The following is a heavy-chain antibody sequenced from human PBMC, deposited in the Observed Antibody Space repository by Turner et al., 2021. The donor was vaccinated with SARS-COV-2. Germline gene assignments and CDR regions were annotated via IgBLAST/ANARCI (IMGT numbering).Heavy chain of an antibody. V-gene: IGHV3-21*01. J-gene: IGHJ4*02. CDR1: GFTFSSFG. CDR3: AKDYRFDY. CDR2: ISSGSTYI. Sequence: EVQLVGSGGGVVKPGGSLRLSCAASGFTFSSFGMSRVRQAPGNGLGWVSSISSGSTYIYYADSVKSRFTISRDNAKNSLYLEMNSLRGEDTAVYYCAKDYRFDYWGQGTLVTVSS.